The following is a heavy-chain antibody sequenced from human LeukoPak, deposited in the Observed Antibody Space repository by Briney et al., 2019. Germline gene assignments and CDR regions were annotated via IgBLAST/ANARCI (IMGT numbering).Heavy chain of an antibody. CDR1: GGSFNGYY. D-gene: IGHD2-2*01. Sequence: PSETLSLTCAVYGGSFNGYYWGWIRQAPGKGLEWIGSFEYGGSTYYNPSLKSRVTISVDTSKNQFSLKLSSVTAADTAVYYCARESSRDCRTTSCYEVFDPWGQGTLVTVSS. CDR3: ARESSRDCRTTSCYEVFDP. J-gene: IGHJ5*02. V-gene: IGHV4-34*01. CDR2: FEYGGST.